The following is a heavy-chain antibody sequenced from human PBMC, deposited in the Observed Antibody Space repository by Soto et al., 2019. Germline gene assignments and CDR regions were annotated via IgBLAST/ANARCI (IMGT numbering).Heavy chain of an antibody. CDR2: ISGSGGST. CDR3: AKKRNYYDSSESWFDY. V-gene: IGHV3-23*01. CDR1: GFTFSSYA. J-gene: IGHJ4*02. Sequence: EVQLLESGGGLVQPGGSLRLSCAASGFTFSSYAMSWVRQAPGKGLEWVSAISGSGGSTYYADSVKGRFTISRDNSKNTLYLQMNSLRAEDTAVYYCAKKRNYYDSSESWFDYWGQGTLVTVSS. D-gene: IGHD3-22*01.